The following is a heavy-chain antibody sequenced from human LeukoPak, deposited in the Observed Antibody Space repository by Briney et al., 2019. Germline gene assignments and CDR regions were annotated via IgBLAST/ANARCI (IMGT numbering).Heavy chain of an antibody. CDR2: INLDGSEI. CDR3: VRDRGYSTFDY. CDR1: GFFFGHSW. D-gene: IGHD3-22*01. J-gene: IGHJ4*02. V-gene: IGHV3-7*03. Sequence: PGGSLRLSCAASGFFFGHSWMSGVRQAPGKGVEWVANINLDGSEINYFHSLPRRLTISIHNAKDSLYLQMNGLRAEDTAVYFCVRDRGYSTFDYWGQGTLVTVSS.